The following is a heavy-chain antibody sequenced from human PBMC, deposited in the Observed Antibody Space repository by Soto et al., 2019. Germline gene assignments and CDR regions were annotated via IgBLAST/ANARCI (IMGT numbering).Heavy chain of an antibody. Sequence: GGSLRLSCAASGVTFSSYGMHWVRQAPGKGLEWVAVIWYDGSNKYYADSVKGRFTISRDNSKNTLYLQMNSLRAEDTAVYYCARDYYDSSVYYGMDVWGQGTTVTVSS. V-gene: IGHV3-33*01. J-gene: IGHJ6*02. CDR3: ARDYYDSSVYYGMDV. CDR1: GVTFSSYG. CDR2: IWYDGSNK. D-gene: IGHD3-22*01.